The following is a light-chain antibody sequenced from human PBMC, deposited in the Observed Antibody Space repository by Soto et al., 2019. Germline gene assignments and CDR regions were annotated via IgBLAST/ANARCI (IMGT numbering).Light chain of an antibody. Sequence: EIVMTQSPATLSVSPGERATLSCRASQSVSGNLAWYQQKPGQAPRLLIYGASTRATGIPARFSGSGSGRDFTLTISSLQSEDFAVYYCQQYTNWPPFTFGPGTKVDIK. J-gene: IGKJ3*01. V-gene: IGKV3-15*01. CDR3: QQYTNWPPFT. CDR1: QSVSGN. CDR2: GAS.